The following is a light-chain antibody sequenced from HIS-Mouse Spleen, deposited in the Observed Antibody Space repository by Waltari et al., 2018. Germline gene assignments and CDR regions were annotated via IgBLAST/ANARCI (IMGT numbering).Light chain of an antibody. Sequence: SALTQPRPVSGSPGQSVTISFTGPSSDVGGYHYVSWYQQHPGKATKLMIYDVSKRPSGVPDRFSGSKSGNTASLTISGLQAEDEADYYCCSYAGSYRVFGTGTKVTVL. J-gene: IGLJ1*01. CDR1: SSDVGGYHY. V-gene: IGLV2-11*01. CDR2: DVS. CDR3: CSYAGSYRV.